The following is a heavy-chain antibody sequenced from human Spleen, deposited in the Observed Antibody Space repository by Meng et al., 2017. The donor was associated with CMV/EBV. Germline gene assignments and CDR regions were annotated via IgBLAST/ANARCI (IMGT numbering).Heavy chain of an antibody. J-gene: IGHJ6*02. CDR3: ARKNSKDYYYGMDV. CDR1: GFTFSAYW. CDR2: ISYDGSNK. V-gene: IGHV3-30-3*01. D-gene: IGHD2/OR15-2a*01. Sequence: LSLTCAASGFTFSAYWMHWVRQAPGKGLEWAAVISYDGSNKNYADSVKGRFTISRDNSKNTLYLQMNSLRAEDTAVYYCARKNSKDYYYGMDVWGQGTTVTVSS.